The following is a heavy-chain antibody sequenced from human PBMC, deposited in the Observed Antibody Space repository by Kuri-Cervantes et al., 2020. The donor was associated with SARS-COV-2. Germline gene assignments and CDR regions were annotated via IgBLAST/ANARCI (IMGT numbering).Heavy chain of an antibody. J-gene: IGHJ6*03. Sequence: GESLKISCAVSGFTFTSHAMHWVRQAPGSGLEWVALISYDGNNKFYADSVKGRFTISRDNSKNTLYLQMNSLRAEDTAVYYCAKDLHSNYYYYYMDVWGKGTTVTVSS. CDR2: ISYDGNNK. V-gene: IGHV3-30*18. CDR3: AKDLHSNYYYYYMDV. CDR1: GFTFTSHA. D-gene: IGHD4-11*01.